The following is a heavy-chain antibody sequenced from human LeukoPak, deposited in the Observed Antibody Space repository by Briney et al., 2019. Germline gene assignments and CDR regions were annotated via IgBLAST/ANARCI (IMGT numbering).Heavy chain of an antibody. CDR3: ARVWGYYDILTGSYYYYGMDV. CDR2: IYYSGST. J-gene: IGHJ6*02. V-gene: IGHV4-59*01. Sequence: PSETLSLTCTVSGGSISSYYWSWIRQPPGKGLEWIGYIYYSGSTNYNPSLKSRVTISVDTSKNQFSLKLSSATAADTAVYYCARVWGYYDILTGSYYYYGMDVWGQGTTVTVSS. D-gene: IGHD3-9*01. CDR1: GGSISSYY.